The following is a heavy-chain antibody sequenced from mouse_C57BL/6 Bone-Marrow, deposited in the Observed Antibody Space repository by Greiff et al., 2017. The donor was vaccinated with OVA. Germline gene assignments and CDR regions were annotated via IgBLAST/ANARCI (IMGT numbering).Heavy chain of an antibody. CDR1: GFTFNTYA. Sequence: EVQLVESGGGLVQPTGSLKLSCAASGFTFNTYALHWVRQAPGKGLEWVARIRSKSSNYATYYADSVKDRFTIARDDSQSMLYLQMNNLKTEDTAMYYCVRGGNYPYYFDDWGQGTTLTVSS. CDR3: VRGGNYPYYFDD. V-gene: IGHV10-3*01. CDR2: IRSKSSNYAT. J-gene: IGHJ2*01. D-gene: IGHD2-1*01.